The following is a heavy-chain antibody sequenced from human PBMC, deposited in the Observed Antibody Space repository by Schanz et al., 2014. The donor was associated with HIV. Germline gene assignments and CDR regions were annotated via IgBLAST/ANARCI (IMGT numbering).Heavy chain of an antibody. CDR2: ISGDYGKT. Sequence: QVQLVQSGGEVKKPGGSVMLSCKASGYTFSNYGVSWVRQAPGQGLEWMGWISGDYGKTNYAQKFQARVTMTTDTSSSTAYMELRSLSSDDTAVYYCAREGDGASITGTADYWGQGTLVTVSS. CDR1: GYTFSNYG. J-gene: IGHJ4*02. D-gene: IGHD1-20*01. CDR3: AREGDGASITGTADY. V-gene: IGHV1-18*01.